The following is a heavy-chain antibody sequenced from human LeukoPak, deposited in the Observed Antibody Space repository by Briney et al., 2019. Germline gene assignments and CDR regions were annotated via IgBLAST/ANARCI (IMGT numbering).Heavy chain of an antibody. D-gene: IGHD5-18*01. CDR1: GFTFSSYS. CDR2: ISSSSSYI. CDR3: ASLGGLLYSYGSGNDY. V-gene: IGHV3-21*01. J-gene: IGHJ4*02. Sequence: GGSLRLSCAASGFTFSSYSMNWVRQAPGKGLEWVSSISSSSSYIYYADSVKGRFTISRDNAKNSLYLQMNSLRAEDTAVYYCASLGGLLYSYGSGNDYWGQGTLVTVSS.